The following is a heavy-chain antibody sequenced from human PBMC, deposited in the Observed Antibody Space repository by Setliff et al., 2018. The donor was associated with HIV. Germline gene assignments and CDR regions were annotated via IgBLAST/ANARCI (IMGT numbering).Heavy chain of an antibody. Sequence: ASVKVSCKTSGYTFTGYSLHWVRQAPGQGLEWMGWINPDSDGTNYAQKFQGRVTLTSDTAISTAYMELSSLKSDDTAVYYCARRYYNFWSGSHDAFDIWGQGTMVTVSS. CDR3: ARRYYNFWSGSHDAFDI. D-gene: IGHD3-3*01. CDR2: INPDSDGT. CDR1: GYTFTGYS. V-gene: IGHV1-2*02. J-gene: IGHJ3*02.